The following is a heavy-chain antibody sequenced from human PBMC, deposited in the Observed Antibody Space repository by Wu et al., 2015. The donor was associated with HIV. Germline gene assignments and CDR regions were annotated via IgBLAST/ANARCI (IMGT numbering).Heavy chain of an antibody. V-gene: IGHV1-69*13. D-gene: IGHD3-22*01. Sequence: QVHLVQSGAEVKKPGSSVKVSCKASGDTSRNYVFSWVRQAPGQGLEWMGRFSPVFAKPSYAQKFQGRVTITADELTRTTYVELSSLRSEDTAVYYCARLQSLSGFYSNADYWGQGTLVTVSS. J-gene: IGHJ4*02. CDR2: FSPVFAKP. CDR3: ARLQSLSGFYSNADY. CDR1: GDTSRNYV.